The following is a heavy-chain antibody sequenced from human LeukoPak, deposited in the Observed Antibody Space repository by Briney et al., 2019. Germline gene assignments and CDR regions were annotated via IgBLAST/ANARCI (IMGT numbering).Heavy chain of an antibody. J-gene: IGHJ3*02. CDR3: ARGTYYYGSGRPRRDAFDI. Sequence: SETLSLTCTVSGGSISSYYWSWIRQPPGKGLEWIGYIYYSGSTNYNPSLKSRVTISVDTSKNQFSLKLSSVTAADTAVYYCARGTYYYGSGRPRRDAFDIWGQGTMVTVSS. CDR1: GGSISSYY. CDR2: IYYSGST. D-gene: IGHD3-10*01. V-gene: IGHV4-59*12.